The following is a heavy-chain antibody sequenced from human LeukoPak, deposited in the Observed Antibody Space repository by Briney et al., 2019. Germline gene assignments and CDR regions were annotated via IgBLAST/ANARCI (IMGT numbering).Heavy chain of an antibody. CDR2: SSSSGTT. D-gene: IGHD1-1*01. CDR1: GGSFSGYY. Sequence: SETLSLTCAVYGGSFSGYYWSWIRQPPGKGLEWIGSSSSSGTTYYNPSLKNRVTMSLDTPNNQFSLRLTSLTAADTAVYYCAGDGSSTNWFFYWGQGTLVTVSS. V-gene: IGHV4-34*01. CDR3: AGDGSSTNWFFY. J-gene: IGHJ4*02.